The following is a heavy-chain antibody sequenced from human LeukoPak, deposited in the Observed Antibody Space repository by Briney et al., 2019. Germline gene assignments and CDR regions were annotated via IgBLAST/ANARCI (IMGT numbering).Heavy chain of an antibody. D-gene: IGHD3-10*01. J-gene: IGHJ4*02. CDR1: GYTFTGYY. CDR2: INPNSGGT. CDR3: ARDGVEGLLWFGECMIDY. Sequence: ASVKVSCKASGYTFTGYYMHWVRQAPGQGLGWMGRINPNSGGTNYAQKFQGRVTMTRDTSISTAYMELSRLRSDDTAVYYCARDGVEGLLWFGECMIDYWGQGTLVTVSS. V-gene: IGHV1-2*06.